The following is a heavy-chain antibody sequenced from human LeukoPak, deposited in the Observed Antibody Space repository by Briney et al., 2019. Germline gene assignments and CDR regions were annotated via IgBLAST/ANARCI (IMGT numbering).Heavy chain of an antibody. Sequence: SETLSLTCAVSGGSISSYYWSRIRQPPGKGLEWIGYIYYSGSTNYNPSLKSRVTISVDMSKNQFSLKLSSVTAADTAVYYCARDDSSGYISGWYFVLWRRGTLVTVSS. CDR1: GGSISSYY. CDR2: IYYSGST. D-gene: IGHD3-22*01. CDR3: ARDDSSGYISGWYFVL. V-gene: IGHV4-59*01. J-gene: IGHJ2*01.